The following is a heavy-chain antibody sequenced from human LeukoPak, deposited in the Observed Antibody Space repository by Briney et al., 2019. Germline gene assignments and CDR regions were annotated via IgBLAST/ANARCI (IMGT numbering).Heavy chain of an antibody. CDR3: ARDSNAHYYYYMDV. CDR1: GFTFSSYW. Sequence: TGGSLRLSCAASGFTFSSYWMHWVRQAPGKGLVWVSRINTDGSSTSYADSVKGRFTISRDNAKNTLYLQMNSLRAEDTAVYYCARDSNAHYYYYMDVWGKGTTVTVSS. J-gene: IGHJ6*03. CDR2: INTDGSST. V-gene: IGHV3-74*01.